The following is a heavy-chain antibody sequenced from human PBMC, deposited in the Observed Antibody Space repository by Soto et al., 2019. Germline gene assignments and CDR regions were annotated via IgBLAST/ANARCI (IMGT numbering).Heavy chain of an antibody. CDR3: ASITMVRGVNWGSGMDV. Sequence: GASVKVSCKASGGTFSSYAISWVRQAPGQGLEWMGGIIPIFGTANYAQKFQGRVTITADKSTSTAYMELSSLRSEDTAVYYCASITMVRGVNWGSGMDVWGQGTPVTVSS. J-gene: IGHJ6*02. CDR2: IIPIFGTA. CDR1: GGTFSSYA. D-gene: IGHD3-10*01. V-gene: IGHV1-69*06.